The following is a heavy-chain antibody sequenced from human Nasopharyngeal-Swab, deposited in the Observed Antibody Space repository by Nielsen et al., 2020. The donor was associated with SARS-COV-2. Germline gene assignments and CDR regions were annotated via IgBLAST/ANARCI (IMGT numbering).Heavy chain of an antibody. CDR3: ARRGVVVRGGYYFDY. CDR2: IYYSGST. Sequence: PGKGLEWIGSIYYSGSTYYNPSFKSRVTISVDTSKNQFSLKLSSVTAADTAVYYCARRGVVVRGGYYFDYWGQGTLVTVSS. J-gene: IGHJ4*02. V-gene: IGHV4-39*01. D-gene: IGHD2-15*01.